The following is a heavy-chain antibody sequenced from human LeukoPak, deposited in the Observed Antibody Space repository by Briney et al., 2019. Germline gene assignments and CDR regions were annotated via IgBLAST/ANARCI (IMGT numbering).Heavy chain of an antibody. J-gene: IGHJ4*02. CDR3: AGRFGENNNY. Sequence: SETLSLTCTVSGGSISSYYWSWIRQPPGKGLEWIGYIYYSGSTNYNPSLKSRVTISVDTSKNQFSLKLSSVTAADTAVYYCAGRFGENNNYWGQGTLVTVSS. CDR2: IYYSGST. CDR1: GGSISSYY. V-gene: IGHV4-59*08. D-gene: IGHD3-10*01.